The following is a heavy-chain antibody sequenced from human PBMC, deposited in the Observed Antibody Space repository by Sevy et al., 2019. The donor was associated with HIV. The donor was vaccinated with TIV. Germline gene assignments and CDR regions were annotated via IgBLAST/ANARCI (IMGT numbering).Heavy chain of an antibody. D-gene: IGHD2-2*01. CDR3: ARGGWDIVVVPAAFDI. V-gene: IGHV3-30-3*01. CDR2: ISFDGSNK. CDR1: GFTFSGYT. J-gene: IGHJ3*02. Sequence: GGSLRLSCAASGFTFSGYTLHWVRQAPGKGLEWVAVISFDGSNKYYVDSVKGRFTISRDNCKNTLYLQMNSLRPEDTAVYYCARGGWDIVVVPAAFDIWGQGTMVTVSS.